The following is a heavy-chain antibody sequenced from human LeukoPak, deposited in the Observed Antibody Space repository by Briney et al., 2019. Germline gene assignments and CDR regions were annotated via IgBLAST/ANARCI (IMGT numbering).Heavy chain of an antibody. D-gene: IGHD5-18*01. V-gene: IGHV3-66*01. CDR3: ARDQYSYAHAAH. CDR1: GFTVSSNY. J-gene: IGHJ4*02. CDR2: IYSGGTT. Sequence: GGSLRLSCAASGFTVSSNYMSWVRQAPRKGLEWVSVIYSGGTTYYADSVKGRFTISRDNSKNTLHLQMNSLRAEDTAVYYCARDQYSYAHAAHWGQGTLVTVSS.